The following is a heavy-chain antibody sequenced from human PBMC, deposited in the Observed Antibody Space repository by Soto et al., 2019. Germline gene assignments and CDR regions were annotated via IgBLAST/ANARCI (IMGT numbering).Heavy chain of an antibody. CDR3: ARGGFEGYDFWSGYYTTGFDY. V-gene: IGHV3-48*01. Sequence: GGSLRLSCAASGFTFSSYSMNWVRQAPGKGLERVSYISSSSSTIYYADSVKGRFTISRDNAKNSLYLQMNSLRAEDTAVYYCARGGFEGYDFWSGYYTTGFDYWGQGTLVTVSS. D-gene: IGHD3-3*01. CDR2: ISSSSSTI. CDR1: GFTFSSYS. J-gene: IGHJ4*02.